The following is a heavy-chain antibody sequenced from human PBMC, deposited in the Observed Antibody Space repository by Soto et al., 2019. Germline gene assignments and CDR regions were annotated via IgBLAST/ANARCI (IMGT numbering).Heavy chain of an antibody. J-gene: IGHJ4*02. D-gene: IGHD6-13*01. Sequence: SETLSLTCAVYGGSFSGYYWSWIRQPPGKGLEWIVEINHSGSTNYNPSLKSRVTISVDTSKNQFSLKLSSVTAADTAVYFCARYHSSSWYADYWGQGTTVSVPS. CDR2: INHSGST. CDR1: GGSFSGYY. CDR3: ARYHSSSWYADY. V-gene: IGHV4-34*01.